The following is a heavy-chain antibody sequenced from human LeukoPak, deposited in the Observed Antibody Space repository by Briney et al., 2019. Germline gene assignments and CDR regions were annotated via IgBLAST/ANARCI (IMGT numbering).Heavy chain of an antibody. CDR1: GFTFSSYW. Sequence: GGSLRLSCAASGFTFSSYWMSWVRQAPGKGLEWVANIKQDGSEKYYVDSVKGRFTISRDNAKNSLYLQMNSLRAEDTAVYYCARDFGSSNTMIVIWSEGGLDYWGQGTLVTVSS. CDR3: ARDFGSSNTMIVIWSEGGLDY. V-gene: IGHV3-7*03. D-gene: IGHD3-22*01. CDR2: IKQDGSEK. J-gene: IGHJ4*02.